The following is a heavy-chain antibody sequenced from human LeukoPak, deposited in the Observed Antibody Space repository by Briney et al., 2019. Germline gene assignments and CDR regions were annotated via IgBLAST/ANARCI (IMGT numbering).Heavy chain of an antibody. V-gene: IGHV3-30*18. CDR2: IANDGITT. J-gene: IGHJ4*02. CDR1: GFTFSTYG. D-gene: IGHD5-18*01. Sequence: GGSLRLSCIASGFTFSTYGTHWVRKAAGKGLEWLAVIANDGITTYYADSVKGRFTISRDNSKNTLYLQMNSLRAEDTAVYYCAKDSGSIQLWFFDYWGQGTLVTVSS. CDR3: AKDSGSIQLWFFDY.